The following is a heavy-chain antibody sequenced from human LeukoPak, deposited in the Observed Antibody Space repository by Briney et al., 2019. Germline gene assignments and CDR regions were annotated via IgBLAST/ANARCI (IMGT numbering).Heavy chain of an antibody. Sequence: GRSLRLSCAASGFTFSSYAMHWVRQAPGKGLEWVAVISYDGSNKYYADSVKGRFTISRDNSKNTLYLQMNSLRAEDTAVYYCARDSGSSHALDIWGQGTMVTVSS. J-gene: IGHJ3*02. CDR2: ISYDGSNK. CDR1: GFTFSSYA. CDR3: ARDSGSSHALDI. D-gene: IGHD1-26*01. V-gene: IGHV3-30-3*01.